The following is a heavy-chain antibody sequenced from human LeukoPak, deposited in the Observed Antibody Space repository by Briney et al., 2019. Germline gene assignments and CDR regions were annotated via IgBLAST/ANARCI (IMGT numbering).Heavy chain of an antibody. J-gene: IGHJ4*02. CDR3: AKMRYSGSYPFDY. CDR1: GFTFSNYA. Sequence: PGGSLRLSCAASGFTFSNYALSWVRQAPGKGLEWVSAIGGSGDTTYYADSVKGRFTISRDNSENTLYLQMNSLRVEDTAVYYCAKMRYSGSYPFDYWGQGALVTVSS. D-gene: IGHD1-26*01. V-gene: IGHV3-23*01. CDR2: IGGSGDTT.